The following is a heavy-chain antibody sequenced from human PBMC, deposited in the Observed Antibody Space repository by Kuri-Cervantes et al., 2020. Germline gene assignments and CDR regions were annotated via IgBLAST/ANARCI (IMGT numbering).Heavy chain of an antibody. CDR2: ISYDGSNK. Sequence: GESLKISCAASGFTFSSYAMHWVRQAPGKGLEWVAVISYDGSNKYYADSVKGRFTISRDNSKNTLYLQMNSLRAEDTAVYYCARAKVQRITMVRGVISGGFDYWGQGTLVTVSS. CDR3: ARAKVQRITMVRGVISGGFDY. D-gene: IGHD3-10*01. V-gene: IGHV3-30-3*01. J-gene: IGHJ4*02. CDR1: GFTFSSYA.